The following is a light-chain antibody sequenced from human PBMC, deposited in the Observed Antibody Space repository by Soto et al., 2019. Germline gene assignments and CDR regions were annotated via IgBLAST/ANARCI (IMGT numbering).Light chain of an antibody. J-gene: IGKJ5*01. CDR2: KAS. V-gene: IGKV1-5*03. Sequence: DIQITQSPSTLYGHVGHRVTITSRASQTISSWLAWSKQKPGKAPKLLIYKASTLKSGVTSRCSGSGAGTECTLTISSLQPQDIATYYCQHFANLPMTFGQGTRLEIK. CDR1: QTISSW. CDR3: QHFANLPMT.